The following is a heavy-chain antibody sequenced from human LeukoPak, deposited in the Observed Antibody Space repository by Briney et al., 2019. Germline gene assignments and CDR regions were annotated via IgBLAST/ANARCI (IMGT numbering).Heavy chain of an antibody. CDR3: ARGDGYCSSASCSGN. D-gene: IGHD2-2*03. V-gene: IGHV3-7*01. CDR1: GFTFSSYW. J-gene: IGHJ4*02. CDR2: IKQDGSEK. Sequence: GGSLRLSCAASGFTFSSYWMSWVRQAPGKGLEWVANIKQDGSEKYYVDSVKGRFTISRDNSKNTLYLQMKSLRPEDTAVYYCARGDGYCSSASCSGNWGQGTLVTVSS.